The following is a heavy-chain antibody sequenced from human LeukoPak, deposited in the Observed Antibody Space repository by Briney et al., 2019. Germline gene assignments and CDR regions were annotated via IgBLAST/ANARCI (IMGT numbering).Heavy chain of an antibody. D-gene: IGHD2-2*01. CDR2: SNPSFGIT. V-gene: IGHV1-46*01. Sequence: ASVKVSCKASADTFIGYYIHWVRKAPGQGLEWMGISNPSFGITSFAQKFQDRVTMTSDTSTSTVYMELSSLRSEDTAVYYCAREMPNTYYFDYWGQGTLVTVSS. CDR3: AREMPNTYYFDY. J-gene: IGHJ4*02. CDR1: ADTFIGYY.